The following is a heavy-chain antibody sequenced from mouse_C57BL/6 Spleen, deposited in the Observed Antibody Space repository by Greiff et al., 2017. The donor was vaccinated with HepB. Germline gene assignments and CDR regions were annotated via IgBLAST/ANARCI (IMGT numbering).Heavy chain of an antibody. CDR2: IYPGDGDT. Sequence: VQLQQSGPELVKPGASVKISCKASGYAFSSSWMNWVKQRPGKGLEWIGRIYPGDGDTNYNGKFKGKATLTADKSSSTAYMQLSSLTSEDSAVYFCARSGGYYSCFDYWGQGTTLTVSS. D-gene: IGHD2-3*01. V-gene: IGHV1-82*01. CDR1: GYAFSSSW. J-gene: IGHJ2*01. CDR3: ARSGGYYSCFDY.